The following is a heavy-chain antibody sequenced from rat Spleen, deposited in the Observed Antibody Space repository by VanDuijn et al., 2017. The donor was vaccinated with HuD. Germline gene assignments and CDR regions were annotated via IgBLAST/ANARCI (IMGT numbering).Heavy chain of an antibody. J-gene: IGHJ2*01. Sequence: EVQLVESGGGLVQPGRSLKLSCAASGFTFSNYGMAWVRQAPTKGLEWVATISYDGSSTYYRDSVKGRFTISRDNAKSTLYLQMDSLRSEDTATYYCAREDWVFDYWGPGVMVTVSS. CDR3: AREDWVFDY. CDR2: ISYDGSST. D-gene: IGHD4-2*01. V-gene: IGHV5-29*01. CDR1: GFTFSNYG.